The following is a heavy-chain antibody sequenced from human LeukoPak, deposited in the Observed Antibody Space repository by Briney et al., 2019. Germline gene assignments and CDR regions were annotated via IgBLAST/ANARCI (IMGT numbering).Heavy chain of an antibody. CDR1: GGPISNYY. CDR3: ARGGTMGNANWFDP. J-gene: IGHJ5*02. CDR2: IYSNGDT. Sequence: TSETLSLTCTVSGGPISNYYWSWIRQPAGKGLEWIGRIYSNGDTNYNPSLKSRLTMSVDTSKNQFSLNLYAVTAADTAVYYCARGGTMGNANWFDPWGQGTLVTVSS. D-gene: IGHD3-16*01. V-gene: IGHV4-4*07.